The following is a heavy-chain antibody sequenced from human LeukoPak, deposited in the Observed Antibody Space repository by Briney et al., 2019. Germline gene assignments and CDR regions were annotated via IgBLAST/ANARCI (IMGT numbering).Heavy chain of an antibody. D-gene: IGHD3-22*01. CDR3: ARASGTDSSGYLQIDY. J-gene: IGHJ4*02. CDR1: GFTFSRSS. CDR2: INSDGGDT. V-gene: IGHV3-74*01. Sequence: GGSLRLSCAASGFTFSRSSMHWVRQAPGKGLVWLSRINSDGGDTTYADSVKGRFTISRDNAKNTLYLQMNSLRAEDTAMYYCARASGTDSSGYLQIDYWGQGTLVTVSS.